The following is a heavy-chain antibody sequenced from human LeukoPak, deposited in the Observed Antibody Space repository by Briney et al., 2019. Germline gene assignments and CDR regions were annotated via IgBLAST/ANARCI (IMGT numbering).Heavy chain of an antibody. J-gene: IGHJ4*02. CDR1: GFTFSSYA. CDR3: ARDYYGDYVWFDY. CDR2: ISGSGGST. V-gene: IGHV3-23*01. Sequence: GGSLRLSCAASGFTFSSYAMSWVRQAPGKGLEWVSAISGSGGSTYYADPVKGRFTISRDNSKNTLYLQMNSLRAEDTAVYYCARDYYGDYVWFDYWGQGTLVTVSS. D-gene: IGHD4-17*01.